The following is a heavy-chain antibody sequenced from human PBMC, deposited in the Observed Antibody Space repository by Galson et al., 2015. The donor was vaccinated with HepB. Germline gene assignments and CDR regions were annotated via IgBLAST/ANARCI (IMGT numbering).Heavy chain of an antibody. CDR1: GFTFSSYW. CDR2: INSDGSST. J-gene: IGHJ3*01. Sequence: SLRLSCAASGFTFSSYWMHWVRQAPGKGLVWVSCINSDGSSTSYADSVKGRFTISRDNAKNTLYLQMNSLRAEDTAVYYCARDDSGSYFLGVWGQGTMVTVSS. V-gene: IGHV3-74*01. CDR3: ARDDSGSYFLGV. D-gene: IGHD1-26*01.